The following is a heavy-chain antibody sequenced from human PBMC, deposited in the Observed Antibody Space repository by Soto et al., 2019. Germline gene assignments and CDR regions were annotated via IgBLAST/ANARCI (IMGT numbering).Heavy chain of an antibody. CDR3: ASPPYGGFGELSIRYYFDY. D-gene: IGHD3-10*01. J-gene: IGHJ4*02. V-gene: IGHV3-30-3*01. Sequence: GGSLRLSCAASGFTFSSYAMHWVRQAPGKGLEWVAVISYDGSNKYYADSVKGRFTISRDNSKNTLYLQMNSLRAEDTAVYYCASPPYGGFGELSIRYYFDYWGQGTLVTVSS. CDR1: GFTFSSYA. CDR2: ISYDGSNK.